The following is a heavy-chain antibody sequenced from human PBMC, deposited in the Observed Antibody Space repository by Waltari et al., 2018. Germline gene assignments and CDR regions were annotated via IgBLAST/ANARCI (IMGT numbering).Heavy chain of an antibody. CDR1: GGSISSGSYY. Sequence: QVQLQESGPGLVKPSQTLSLTCTVSGGSISSGSYYWSWIRQPAGKGLEWVGRIYTSGGTNYNPTRKHRVTISGDTSKNQFSLKLSSVTAADTAVYYCARLMITFGGAAYFDYWGQGTLVTVSS. J-gene: IGHJ4*02. CDR2: IYTSGGT. CDR3: ARLMITFGGAAYFDY. D-gene: IGHD3-16*01. V-gene: IGHV4-61*02.